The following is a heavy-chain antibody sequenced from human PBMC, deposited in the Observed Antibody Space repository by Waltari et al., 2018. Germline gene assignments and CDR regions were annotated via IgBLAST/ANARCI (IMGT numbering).Heavy chain of an antibody. CDR1: GLTFSSYA. J-gene: IGHJ6*02. CDR2: IKTNGDT. Sequence: EVQLLESGGDLVRPGGSLRLSCEASGLTFSSYAMNWVRQAPGQGRGWVSMIKTNGDTDCADSVKCRFTISRDNSKSTLFLQMNSLRAEDTAVYYCASSGSYSHRTRMDVWGQGTKVTVSS. V-gene: IGHV3-23*01. D-gene: IGHD1-26*01. CDR3: ASSGSYSHRTRMDV.